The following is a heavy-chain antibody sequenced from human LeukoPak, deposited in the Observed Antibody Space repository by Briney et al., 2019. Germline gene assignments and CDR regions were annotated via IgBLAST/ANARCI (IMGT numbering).Heavy chain of an antibody. CDR2: ISAYNGNT. CDR3: AREGALWHPSLYYYYYMDV. Sequence: ASVKVSCKASGYTFTSYGISWVRQAPGQGLEWMGWISAYNGNTNYAQKLQGRVTMTTDTSTSTAYMELRSLRSDDTAVYYCAREGALWHPSLYYYYYMDVWGKGTTVTVSS. CDR1: GYTFTSYG. J-gene: IGHJ6*03. V-gene: IGHV1-18*01. D-gene: IGHD3-10*01.